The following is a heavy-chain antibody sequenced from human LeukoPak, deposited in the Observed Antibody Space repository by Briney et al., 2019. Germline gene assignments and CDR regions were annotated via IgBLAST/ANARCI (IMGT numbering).Heavy chain of an antibody. J-gene: IGHJ6*03. CDR2: IYYSGST. Sequence: PSETLSLTCTVSGGSISSSSSYWGWIRQPPGKGLEWIGSIYYSGSTYYNPSLKSRVTISVDKSKNQFSLKLSSVTAADTAVYYCARVLGSRFLGYYYMDVWGKGTTVTVSS. CDR1: GGSISSSSSY. V-gene: IGHV4-39*07. CDR3: ARVLGSRFLGYYYMDV. D-gene: IGHD3-3*01.